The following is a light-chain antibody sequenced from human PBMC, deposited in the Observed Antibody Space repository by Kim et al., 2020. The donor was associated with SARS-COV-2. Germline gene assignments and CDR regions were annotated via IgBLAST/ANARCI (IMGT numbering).Light chain of an antibody. J-gene: IGLJ2*01. Sequence: GQSITISCTGTSCDVGGSNYIAWYQQYPGKAPKVIIYDVSKRPSGVSNRFSGSKSGYTASLTISGLQAEDEADYYCRSYRSDNTVVFGAGTQLTVL. CDR1: SCDVGGSNY. CDR3: RSYRSDNTVV. CDR2: DVS. V-gene: IGLV2-14*03.